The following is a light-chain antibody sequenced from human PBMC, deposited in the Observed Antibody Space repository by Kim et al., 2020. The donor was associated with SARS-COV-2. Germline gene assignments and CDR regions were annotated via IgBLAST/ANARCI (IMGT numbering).Light chain of an antibody. CDR1: QDIRND. V-gene: IGKV1-6*01. J-gene: IGKJ1*01. CDR3: LQDYNNPWT. CDR2: AAS. Sequence: AIQLTQSRSSLSASKGDRVTITCRASQDIRNDLGWYQQKPGKAPKLLIYAASSLQSGAPSRFSGSGSGTDFTLTISSLQPEDSATYFCLQDYNNPWTFGQGTKVDIK.